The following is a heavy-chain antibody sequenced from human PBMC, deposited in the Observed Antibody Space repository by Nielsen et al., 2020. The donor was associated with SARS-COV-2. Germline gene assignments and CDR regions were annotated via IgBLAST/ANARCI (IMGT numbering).Heavy chain of an antibody. CDR1: GGSISSGDYY. CDR2: IYYSGST. V-gene: IGHV4-30-4*01. J-gene: IGHJ4*02. D-gene: IGHD4-17*01. CDR3: ASTGAYDYGDSVDY. Sequence: SETLSLTCTVSGGSISSGDYYWSWIRQPPGKGLEWIGYIYYSGSTYYNPSLKSRVTISVDTSKDQFSLKLSSVTAADTAVYYCASTGAYDYGDSVDYWGQGTLVTVPS.